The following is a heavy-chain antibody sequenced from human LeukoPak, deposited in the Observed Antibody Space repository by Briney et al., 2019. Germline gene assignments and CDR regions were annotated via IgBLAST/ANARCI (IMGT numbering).Heavy chain of an antibody. CDR3: ARGIFCNTTSCFTVRAFEI. D-gene: IGHD2-2*02. Sequence: GGSLRLSCAASGFTFSTYDMHWVRQGTGEGLEWVSGIGTQGDTHYPDSVKGRFTISRENADNSLYLQMNSLRAGDTAVYYCARGIFCNTTSCFTVRAFEIWGQGTMVTASS. V-gene: IGHV3-13*01. CDR1: GFTFSTYD. J-gene: IGHJ3*02. CDR2: IGTQGDT.